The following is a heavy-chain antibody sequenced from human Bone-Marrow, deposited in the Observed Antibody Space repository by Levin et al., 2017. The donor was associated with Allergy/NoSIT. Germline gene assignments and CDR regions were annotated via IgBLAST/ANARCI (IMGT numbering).Heavy chain of an antibody. Sequence: PGGSLRLSCAASGFTFSSFWMHWVRQAPGKGLVWVSRINTDGSNSNYADSVKGRFTISRDNAKNTLYLQMNSLGVEDTAVYYCSSRGSSGWDYWGQGILVTVSS. CDR3: SSRGSSGWDY. J-gene: IGHJ4*02. V-gene: IGHV3-74*01. CDR1: GFTFSSFW. CDR2: INTDGSNS. D-gene: IGHD6-19*01.